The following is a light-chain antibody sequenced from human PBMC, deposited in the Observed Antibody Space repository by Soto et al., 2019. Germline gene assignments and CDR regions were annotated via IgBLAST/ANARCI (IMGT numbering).Light chain of an antibody. Sequence: QSALTQPASVSGSPGQSITISCTGTSSDVGDFNFVSWYQQHPGKAPKLMIYDVTNRPSGVSNRFSGSKSGNTASLTISGLQAEDEAAYYCSSYISSSSVFGGGTKLTVL. CDR2: DVT. J-gene: IGLJ2*01. V-gene: IGLV2-14*01. CDR1: SSDVGDFNF. CDR3: SSYISSSSV.